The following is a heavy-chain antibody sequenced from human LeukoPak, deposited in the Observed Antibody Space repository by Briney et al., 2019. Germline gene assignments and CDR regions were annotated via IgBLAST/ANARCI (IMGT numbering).Heavy chain of an antibody. V-gene: IGHV4-39*01. CDR1: GDSITSGDYY. Sequence: TSETLSLTCTVSGDSITSGDYYWNWVRQPPAKGLEWLGNLNFRGSLFYHPSLKSRVTMSADPSQNQFSLRLMSVTAADTAVYYCATRTYRAHFDHWGQGTLVTVSS. CDR3: ATRTYRAHFDH. J-gene: IGHJ4*02. CDR2: LNFRGSL. D-gene: IGHD4/OR15-4a*01.